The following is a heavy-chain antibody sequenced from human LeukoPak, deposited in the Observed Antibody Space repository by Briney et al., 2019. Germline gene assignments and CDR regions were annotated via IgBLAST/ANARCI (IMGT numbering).Heavy chain of an antibody. CDR3: ARDYRAVAGYYFDY. J-gene: IGHJ4*02. D-gene: IGHD6-19*01. CDR2: IKQDGRER. CDR1: GFTLSSFW. Sequence: GGSLRLSCAASGFTLSSFWMSWVRQTPGKGLEWVANIKQDGRERYYVDSVKGLSTISRDNASTSLYLQMSSLRAEDTAFFYCARDYRAVAGYYFDYWGQGTLVTVSS. V-gene: IGHV3-7*01.